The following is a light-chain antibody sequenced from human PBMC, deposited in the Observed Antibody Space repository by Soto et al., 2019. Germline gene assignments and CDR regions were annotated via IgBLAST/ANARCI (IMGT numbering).Light chain of an antibody. Sequence: QSVLTQPPSVSAAPGQKVTISCSGSSSNIGGNSVSWYQQPPGTAPKLLIYDDDKRPSGIPDRFSGSKSGTSATLGITGFQTGDEADYYCQSYDSSLSGYVFGTGTKVTVL. CDR1: SSNIGGNS. CDR2: DDD. CDR3: QSYDSSLSGYV. J-gene: IGLJ1*01. V-gene: IGLV1-51*01.